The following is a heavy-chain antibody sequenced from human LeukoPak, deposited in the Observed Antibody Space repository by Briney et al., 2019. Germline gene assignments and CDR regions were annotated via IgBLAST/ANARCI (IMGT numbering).Heavy chain of an antibody. CDR2: IYYSGST. V-gene: IGHV4-59*01. CDR3: ARDRATSHFDY. Sequence: SETLSLTCTVSGGSISSYYWSWIRQPPGKGLEWIGYIYYSGSTNYNPSLKSRVTISVDTSKDQFSLKLSSVTAADTAVYYCARDRATSHFDYWGQGTLVTVSS. CDR1: GGSISSYY. J-gene: IGHJ4*02.